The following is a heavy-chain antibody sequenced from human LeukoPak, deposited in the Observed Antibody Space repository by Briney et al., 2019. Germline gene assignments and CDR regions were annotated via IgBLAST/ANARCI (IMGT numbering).Heavy chain of an antibody. CDR2: ISYDGSNK. CDR1: GFTFSSYA. V-gene: IGHV3-30*04. J-gene: IGHJ4*02. D-gene: IGHD3-22*01. CDR3: ARDYDSSVLDY. Sequence: GGSLRLSCAASGFTFSSYAMHWVRQAPGKGLEWVAVISYDGSNKYYADSVKGRFTISRDNSKNTLYLQMNSLRAEDTAVYYCARDYDSSVLDYWGQGTLVTVSS.